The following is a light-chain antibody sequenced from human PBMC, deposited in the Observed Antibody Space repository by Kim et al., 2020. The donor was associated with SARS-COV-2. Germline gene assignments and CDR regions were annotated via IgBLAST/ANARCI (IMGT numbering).Light chain of an antibody. V-gene: IGLV3-1*01. Sequence: SVSRGQTASITCSGDKLGDKYVCWYQQKPGQSPVRVIYEDSRRPSGIPERFLGSNSGNTATLTISGTQAMDEADYYCQAWDSSTGVFGGGTQLTVL. CDR1: KLGDKY. J-gene: IGLJ3*02. CDR2: EDS. CDR3: QAWDSSTGV.